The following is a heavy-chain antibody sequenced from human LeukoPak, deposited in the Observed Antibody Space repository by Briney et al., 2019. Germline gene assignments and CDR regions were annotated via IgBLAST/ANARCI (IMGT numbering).Heavy chain of an antibody. CDR1: GFTFSTYW. Sequence: GGSLRLSCATSGFTFSTYWMSWVRQAPGKGLEWVSAISGSGGSTYYADSVKGRFTISRDNSKNTLYLQMNSLRAEDTAVYYCAKDQEVYYYGSGSYFDYWGQGTLVTVSS. D-gene: IGHD3-10*01. V-gene: IGHV3-23*01. CDR3: AKDQEVYYYGSGSYFDY. CDR2: ISGSGGST. J-gene: IGHJ4*02.